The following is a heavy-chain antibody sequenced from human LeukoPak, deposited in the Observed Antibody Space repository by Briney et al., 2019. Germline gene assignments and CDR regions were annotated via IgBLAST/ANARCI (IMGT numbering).Heavy chain of an antibody. V-gene: IGHV1-69*13. D-gene: IGHD3-10*01. Sequence: SVKVSCKASGGTFSSYAISWVRQAPGQGLEWMGGIIPIFGTANYAQKFQGRVTITADESTSTAYMELSSLRSEDTAVYYCARDRGEEGNFDHWGQGTLVTVSS. J-gene: IGHJ4*02. CDR3: ARDRGEEGNFDH. CDR1: GGTFSSYA. CDR2: IIPIFGTA.